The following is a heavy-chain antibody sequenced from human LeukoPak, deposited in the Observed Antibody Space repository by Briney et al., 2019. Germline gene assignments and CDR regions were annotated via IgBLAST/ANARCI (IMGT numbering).Heavy chain of an antibody. D-gene: IGHD2-15*01. J-gene: IGHJ4*02. V-gene: IGHV3-21*01. CDR1: GFTFSSYS. Sequence: PGGSLRLSCAASGFTFSSYSMNWVRQAPGKGLEWASSISSSSSYIYYADSVKGRFTISRDNAKNSLYLQMNSLRAEDTAVYYCARDMDLDIVVVVAATALDYWGQGTLVTVSS. CDR3: ARDMDLDIVVVVAATALDY. CDR2: ISSSSSYI.